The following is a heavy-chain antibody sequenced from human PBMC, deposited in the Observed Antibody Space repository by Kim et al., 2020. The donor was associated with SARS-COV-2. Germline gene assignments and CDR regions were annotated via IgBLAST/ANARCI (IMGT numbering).Heavy chain of an antibody. D-gene: IGHD5-18*01. CDR3: AKVRSVDRGYSYGRDAFDI. J-gene: IGHJ3*02. V-gene: IGHV3-30*18. CDR1: GFTFSSYG. Sequence: GGSLRLSCAASGFTFSSYGMHWVRQAPGKGLEWVAVISYDGSNKYYADSVKGRFTISRDNSKNTLYLQMNSLRAEDTAVNYCAKVRSVDRGYSYGRDAFDIWGPGTMVTVSS. CDR2: ISYDGSNK.